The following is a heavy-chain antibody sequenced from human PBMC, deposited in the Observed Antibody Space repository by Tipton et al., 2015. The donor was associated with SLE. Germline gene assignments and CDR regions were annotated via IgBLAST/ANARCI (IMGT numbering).Heavy chain of an antibody. CDR2: ISSSGSTI. CDR3: ARGGQQWLDRAFDY. V-gene: IGHV3-48*03. J-gene: IGHJ4*02. Sequence: QLVQSGGDLVQPGGSLKLSCAASGFTFSNYEMSWVRQAPGKGLEWVSDISSSGSTIYYADSVKGRFTISRDNAKNSLYLQMNSLRDEDTAVYYCARGGQQWLDRAFDYWGQGTLVTVSS. CDR1: GFTFSNYE. D-gene: IGHD6-19*01.